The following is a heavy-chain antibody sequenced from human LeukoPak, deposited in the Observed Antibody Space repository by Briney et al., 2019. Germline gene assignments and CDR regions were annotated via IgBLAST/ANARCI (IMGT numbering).Heavy chain of an antibody. CDR1: GYTFTSYD. CDR2: MNPNSGNT. V-gene: IGHV1-8*01. J-gene: IGHJ4*02. Sequence: ASVKVSCKASGYTFTSYDINWVRQATGQGLEWMGWMNPNSGNTGYAQKPQGRVTMTTDTSTSTAYMELRSLRSDDTAVYYCARLRVGATPFDYWGQGTLVTVSS. CDR3: ARLRVGATPFDY. D-gene: IGHD1-26*01.